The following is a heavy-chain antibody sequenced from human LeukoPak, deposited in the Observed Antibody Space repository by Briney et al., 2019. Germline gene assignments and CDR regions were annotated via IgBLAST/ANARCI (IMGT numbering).Heavy chain of an antibody. Sequence: PSETLSLTCTVSGGSFSSSDYYWGWIRQPPGKGLEWIGSIYYSGTTYYNPSLKSRVTISVDTSKKQFSLKLASVTAADTAVYYCARLSGYYYDLPGWFDSWGQGTLVTVSS. CDR2: IYYSGTT. D-gene: IGHD3-22*01. CDR3: ARLSGYYYDLPGWFDS. J-gene: IGHJ5*01. V-gene: IGHV4-39*01. CDR1: GGSFSSSDYY.